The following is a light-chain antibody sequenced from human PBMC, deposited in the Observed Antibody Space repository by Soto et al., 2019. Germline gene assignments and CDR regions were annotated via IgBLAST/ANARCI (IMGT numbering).Light chain of an antibody. CDR3: QQNNKWPPVT. Sequence: VMTQSPATVSVSPGEGVTLSCRASQTISNDLAWYQQKPGQAPRLLIYGASTRATGVPARFSGGGSGTEFTLTISSLRSEDFAFYYCQQNNKWPPVTFGGGTKVEIK. CDR1: QTISND. CDR2: GAS. J-gene: IGKJ4*01. V-gene: IGKV3-15*01.